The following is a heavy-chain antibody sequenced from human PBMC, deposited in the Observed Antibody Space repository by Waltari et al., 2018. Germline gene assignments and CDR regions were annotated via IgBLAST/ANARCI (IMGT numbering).Heavy chain of an antibody. CDR3: ARVRAHSYGFWEGYNWFDP. Sequence: QVQLQESGPGLVKPSETLSLTCTVSGGSISSYYWSWIRQPPGKGLEWIGYIYYQGSTNYTPSLKSRVTISVDTSKNQFSLKLSSVTAADTAVYYCARVRAHSYGFWEGYNWFDPWGQGTLVTVSS. D-gene: IGHD5-18*01. CDR2: IYYQGST. CDR1: GGSISSYY. J-gene: IGHJ5*02. V-gene: IGHV4-59*01.